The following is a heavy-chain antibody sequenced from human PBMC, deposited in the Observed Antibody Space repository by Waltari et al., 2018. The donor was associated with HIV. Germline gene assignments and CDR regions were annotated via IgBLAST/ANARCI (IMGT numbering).Heavy chain of an antibody. D-gene: IGHD4-17*01. J-gene: IGHJ6*02. Sequence: QVQLVESGGGVVQPGRSLRLSCAASGLTFSSYGMPWVRPAPGKGLEWVAVISYEGSNKDYADSVKGRFTISRDNSKNKLYLQMSSLRAEDTAVYYCAKDKDSTVTTIFYYYGMDVWGQGTTVTVSS. CDR1: GLTFSSYG. CDR2: ISYEGSNK. V-gene: IGHV3-30*18. CDR3: AKDKDSTVTTIFYYYGMDV.